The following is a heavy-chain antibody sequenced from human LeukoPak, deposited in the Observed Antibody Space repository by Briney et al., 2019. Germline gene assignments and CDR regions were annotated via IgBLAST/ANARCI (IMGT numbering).Heavy chain of an antibody. CDR3: ARVPIVVVPAEWTDY. Sequence: ASVKVSCKASGYTFTGYYMHWVRQAPGQGLEWMGWINPNSGGTNYAQKFQGRVTMTRDTSISTAYMELSRLRSDDTAVYYCARVPIVVVPAEWTDYWGQGTLATVSS. CDR2: INPNSGGT. CDR1: GYTFTGYY. J-gene: IGHJ4*02. D-gene: IGHD2-2*01. V-gene: IGHV1-2*02.